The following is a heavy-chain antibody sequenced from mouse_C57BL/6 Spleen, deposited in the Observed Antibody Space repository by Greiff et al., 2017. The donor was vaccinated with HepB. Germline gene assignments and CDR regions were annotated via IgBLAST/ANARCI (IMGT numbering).Heavy chain of an antibody. Sequence: QVQLQQPGAELVKPGASVKLSCKASGYTFTSYWMHWVKQRPGQGLEWIGMIHPNSGSTNYNEKFKSKATLTVDKSSSTAYMQLSSLTSEYSAVYYCARNYYDYPWFAYWGQGTLVTVSA. CDR2: IHPNSGST. J-gene: IGHJ3*01. CDR1: GYTFTSYW. CDR3: ARNYYDYPWFAY. V-gene: IGHV1-64*01. D-gene: IGHD2-4*01.